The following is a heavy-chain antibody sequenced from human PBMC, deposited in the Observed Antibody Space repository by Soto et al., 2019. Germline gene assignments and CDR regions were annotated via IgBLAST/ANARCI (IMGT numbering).Heavy chain of an antibody. Sequence: SVKVSCKASGGTFSSYAISWVRQAPGQGLEWMGGIIPIFGTANYAQKFQGRVTITADKSTSTAYMELSSLRSEDTAVYYCARGLVSDYYDSGGPDDNNWFDPWGQGTLVTVSS. J-gene: IGHJ5*02. CDR3: ARGLVSDYYDSGGPDDNNWFDP. D-gene: IGHD3-22*01. CDR2: IIPIFGTA. V-gene: IGHV1-69*06. CDR1: GGTFSSYA.